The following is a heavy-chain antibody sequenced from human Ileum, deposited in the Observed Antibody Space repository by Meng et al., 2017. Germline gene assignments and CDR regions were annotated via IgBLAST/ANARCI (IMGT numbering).Heavy chain of an antibody. CDR2: INHSGTT. CDR3: ARHDYGDPTAAFDY. J-gene: IGHJ4*02. Sequence: EAGPRLLKPSGTLSLTCADSGASVSAGNRWNWSRQPPGKGLEGIREINHSGTTNYNPSVKSRVTISLDKSKNQFSLELRSVTAADTAVYYCARHDYGDPTAAFDYWGQGTLVTVSS. D-gene: IGHD4-17*01. V-gene: IGHV4-4*02. CDR1: GASVSAGNR.